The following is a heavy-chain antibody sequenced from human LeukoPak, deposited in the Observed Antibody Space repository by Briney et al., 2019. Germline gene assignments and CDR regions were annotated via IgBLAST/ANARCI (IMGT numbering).Heavy chain of an antibody. D-gene: IGHD3-10*01. CDR2: IYHSGST. Sequence: SETLSLTCTVSGYSISSGYYWGWIRQPPGKRLEWIGSIYHSGSTYYNPSLKSRVTISVDTSKNQFSLKLSSVTAADTAVYYCARLVRGVTSYVDYWGQGTLVTVSS. V-gene: IGHV4-38-2*02. CDR1: GYSISSGYY. J-gene: IGHJ4*02. CDR3: ARLVRGVTSYVDY.